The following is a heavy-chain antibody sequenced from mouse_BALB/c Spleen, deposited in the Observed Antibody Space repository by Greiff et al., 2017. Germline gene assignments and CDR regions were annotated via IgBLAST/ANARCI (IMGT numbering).Heavy chain of an antibody. CDR2: ISDGGSYT. Sequence: EVMLVESGGGLVKPGGSLKLSCAASGFTFSDYYMYWVRQTPEKRLEWVATISDGGSYTYYPDSVKGRFTISRDNAKNNLYLQMSSLKSEDTAMYYCARRSPYGNYDWYFDVWGAGTTVTVSS. CDR3: ARRSPYGNYDWYFDV. D-gene: IGHD2-1*01. V-gene: IGHV5-4*02. J-gene: IGHJ1*01. CDR1: GFTFSDYY.